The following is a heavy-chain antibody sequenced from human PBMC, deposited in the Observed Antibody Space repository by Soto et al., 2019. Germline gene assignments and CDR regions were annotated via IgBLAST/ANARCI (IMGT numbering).Heavy chain of an antibody. V-gene: IGHV3-64D*06. Sequence: EVQLVESGGGLFQPGGSLTVSCSASGLGFRSTAIHWVRQAPGKGLEYVSSISSTGFGTYYADSVKGRFNFTRDNSKKTVNLQMSSLRPEDTAVYYCVKGSIGKYYGLDVWGQGTTVIVSS. CDR1: GLGFRSTA. J-gene: IGHJ6*02. D-gene: IGHD3-10*01. CDR3: VKGSIGKYYGLDV. CDR2: ISSTGFGT.